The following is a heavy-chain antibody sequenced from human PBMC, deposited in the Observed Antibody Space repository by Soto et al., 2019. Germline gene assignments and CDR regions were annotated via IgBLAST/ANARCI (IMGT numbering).Heavy chain of an antibody. CDR2: IIPIFGTE. J-gene: IGHJ6*02. D-gene: IGHD2-15*01. Sequence: QVQLVQSGAEVKKPGSSVKISCKASGGTFSSYAISWVRQAPGQGLEWMGGIIPIFGTENYAQKFQGRVTITAVESTSTAYMELSSLRSEDTAVYYCAGCLLLGYYFYGMDVWGQGTTVTVSS. CDR1: GGTFSSYA. CDR3: AGCLLLGYYFYGMDV. V-gene: IGHV1-69*01.